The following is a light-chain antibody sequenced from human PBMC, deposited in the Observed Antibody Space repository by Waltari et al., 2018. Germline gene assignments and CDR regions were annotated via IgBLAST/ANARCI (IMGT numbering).Light chain of an antibody. Sequence: SSELTQDPAVSVALGQTVRITCQGDSLSSYYASWYQQKPGQAPVLVIYGKNNRPSGIPDRFSGSSSGNTASLTITGAQAEDEADYYCNSRDSSGNHLYWVFGGGTKLTVL. CDR3: NSRDSSGNHLYWV. CDR2: GKN. J-gene: IGLJ3*02. CDR1: SLSSYY. V-gene: IGLV3-19*01.